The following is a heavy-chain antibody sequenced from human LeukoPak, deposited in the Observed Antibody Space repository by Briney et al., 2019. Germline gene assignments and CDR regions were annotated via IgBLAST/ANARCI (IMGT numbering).Heavy chain of an antibody. J-gene: IGHJ6*02. Sequence: ASVKVSCKASGYTFSGYYVHWARQAPGQGLEWMGWINPNSGGTNYAQKFQGWVTMTRDTSTSTVYMELSSLRSEDTAVYYCARDRGYYDSRVYGMDVWGQGTTVTVSS. CDR3: ARDRGYYDSRVYGMDV. CDR1: GYTFSGYY. D-gene: IGHD3-22*01. V-gene: IGHV1-2*04. CDR2: INPNSGGT.